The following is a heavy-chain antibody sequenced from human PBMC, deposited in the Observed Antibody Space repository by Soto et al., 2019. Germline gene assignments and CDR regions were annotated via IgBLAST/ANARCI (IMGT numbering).Heavy chain of an antibody. CDR3: AKDGYTVTTNYFDY. CDR2: ISYDGSNK. CDR1: GLTFSSYG. V-gene: IGHV3-30*18. D-gene: IGHD4-17*01. J-gene: IGHJ4*02. Sequence: QVQLVESGGGVVQPGRSLRLSCAASGLTFSSYGMHWVRQAPGKGLEWVAVISYDGSNKYYADSVKGRFTISRDNSKNTLYLQMNSLRAEDTAVYYCAKDGYTVTTNYFDYWGQGTLVTVSS.